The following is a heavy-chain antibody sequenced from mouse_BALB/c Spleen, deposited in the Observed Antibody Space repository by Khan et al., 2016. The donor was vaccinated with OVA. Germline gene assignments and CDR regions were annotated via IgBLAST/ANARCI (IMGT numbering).Heavy chain of an antibody. J-gene: IGHJ1*01. CDR2: INTYTVEP. CDR3: AITDYSYNQYFDY. Sequence: QIQLVQSGPELKKPGETVKISCKASGYTFTNYGMNWVKQAPGKGLKWMGWINTYTVEPKYADDFKGRFVFSLETSASTAYMQISNIKTEAIATFFCAITDYSYNQYFDYWGAGTTVTVSS. D-gene: IGHD2-12*01. V-gene: IGHV9-1*02. CDR1: GYTFTNYG.